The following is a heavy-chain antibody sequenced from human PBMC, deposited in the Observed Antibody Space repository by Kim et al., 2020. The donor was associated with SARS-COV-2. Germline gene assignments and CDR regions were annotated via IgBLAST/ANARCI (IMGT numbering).Heavy chain of an antibody. CDR3: AGVGYIAAAVRRAFDI. V-gene: IGHV1-69*13. D-gene: IGHD6-13*01. CDR2: IIPIFGTA. Sequence: SVKVSCKASGGTFSSYAISWVRQAPGQGLEWMGGIIPIFGTANYAQKFQGRVTITADESTSTAYMELSSLRSEDTAVYYCAGVGYIAAAVRRAFDIWGQGTMVTVSS. CDR1: GGTFSSYA. J-gene: IGHJ3*02.